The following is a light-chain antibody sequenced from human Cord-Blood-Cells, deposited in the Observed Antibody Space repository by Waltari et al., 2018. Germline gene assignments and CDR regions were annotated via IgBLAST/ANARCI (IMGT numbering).Light chain of an antibody. Sequence: QSVLTQPHSVSGAPGQRVTISRTGSSSNIGAGYDVHWYQQLPGTAPKLLIYGNSNRPSGVPDRFSGSKSGTSASLAITGLQAEDEADYYCQSYDSSLSGYVFGTGTKVTVL. CDR3: QSYDSSLSGYV. CDR1: SSNIGAGYD. CDR2: GNS. V-gene: IGLV1-40*01. J-gene: IGLJ1*01.